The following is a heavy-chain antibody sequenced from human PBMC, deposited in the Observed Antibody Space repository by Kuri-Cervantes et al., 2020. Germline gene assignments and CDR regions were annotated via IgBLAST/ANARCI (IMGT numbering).Heavy chain of an antibody. V-gene: IGHV3-23*01. CDR3: ARDGWGSDYFDY. Sequence: GGSLRLSCTVSGGSISSYYWSWIRQPPGKGLEWVSAISGSGGSTYYADSVKGRFTISRDNSKNTLYLQMSSPRAEDTAVYYCARDGWGSDYFDYWGQGTLVTVSS. D-gene: IGHD3-16*01. CDR2: ISGSGGST. CDR1: GGSISSYY. J-gene: IGHJ4*02.